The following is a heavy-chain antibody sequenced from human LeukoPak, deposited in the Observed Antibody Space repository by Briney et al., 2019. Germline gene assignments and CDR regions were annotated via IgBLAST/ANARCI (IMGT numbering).Heavy chain of an antibody. CDR2: ICYSGRT. CDR1: GGSISGYY. D-gene: IGHD6-19*01. CDR3: ARLASRGWSHCDY. V-gene: IGHV4-59*08. Sequence: PSETLSLACSVSGGSISGYYWSWIRQPPGKGPGWVGYICYSGRTNYIPSLKSRVPSSVDTSKNQFSLKTNSVAAADTAVYYWARLASRGWSHCDYWGQGTLVTVSS. J-gene: IGHJ4*02.